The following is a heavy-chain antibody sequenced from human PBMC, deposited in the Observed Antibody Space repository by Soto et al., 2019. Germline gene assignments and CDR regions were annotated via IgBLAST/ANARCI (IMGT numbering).Heavy chain of an antibody. V-gene: IGHV3-30*18. CDR2: ISYDGSNK. J-gene: IGHJ6*02. CDR3: AKDWTWFGEFIEQDYYYGMDV. CDR1: GFTFSSYG. Sequence: QVQLVESGGGVVQPGRSLRLSCAASGFTFSSYGMHWVRQAPGKGLEWVAVISYDGSNKYYADSVKGRFTISRDNSKNTLYLQMNSLRAEDTAVYYWAKDWTWFGEFIEQDYYYGMDVWGQGTTVTVSS. D-gene: IGHD3-10*01.